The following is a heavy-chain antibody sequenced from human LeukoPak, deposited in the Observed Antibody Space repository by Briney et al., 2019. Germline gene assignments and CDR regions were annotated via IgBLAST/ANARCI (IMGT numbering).Heavy chain of an antibody. CDR1: GGTFSSYA. CDR3: ARTPCSYDSSGYYCGPYYYYGMDV. Sequence: ASVKVSCKASGGTFSSYAISWVRQAPGQGLEWMGGIIPIFGTANYAQKFRGRVTITADESTSTAYMELSSLRSEDTAVYYCARTPCSYDSSGYYCGPYYYYGMDVWGQGTTVTVSS. V-gene: IGHV1-69*13. CDR2: IIPIFGTA. D-gene: IGHD3-22*01. J-gene: IGHJ6*02.